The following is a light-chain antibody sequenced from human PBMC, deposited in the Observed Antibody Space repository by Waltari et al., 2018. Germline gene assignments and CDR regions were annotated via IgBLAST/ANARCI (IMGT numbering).Light chain of an antibody. CDR2: WAS. V-gene: IGKV4-1*01. Sequence: DIVMSQSPDSLAVSLGERATINCRSSQSIMYSSNNKNFLAWYQQKPGQSPKLLIDWASTRQSGVPDRFTGSWSGTDFTLTITSVQPEDVAIYYCQQYFITPFTFGPGTKVESK. CDR3: QQYFITPFT. J-gene: IGKJ3*01. CDR1: QSIMYSSNNKNF.